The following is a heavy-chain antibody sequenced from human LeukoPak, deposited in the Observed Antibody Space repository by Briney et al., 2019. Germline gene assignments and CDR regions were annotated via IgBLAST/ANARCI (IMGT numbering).Heavy chain of an antibody. D-gene: IGHD3-22*01. CDR1: GFTVSSNY. V-gene: IGHV3-23*01. J-gene: IGHJ4*02. Sequence: GGSLRLSCAASGFTVSSNYMSWVRQAPGKGLEWVSTISRSGVATYYANSVKGRFTISRDNSKNTVYLQMNSLRAEDTAIYYCAKHSHDGSAPYYEVQLDYWGQGTLVTVSS. CDR3: AKHSHDGSAPYYEVQLDY. CDR2: ISRSGVAT.